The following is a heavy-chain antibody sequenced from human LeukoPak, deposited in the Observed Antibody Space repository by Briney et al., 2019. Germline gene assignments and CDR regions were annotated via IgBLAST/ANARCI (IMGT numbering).Heavy chain of an antibody. CDR3: ARDEDGAAARNFDS. CDR2: MYYSGST. V-gene: IGHV4-59*01. Sequence: SETLSLTCTVSGGSISSYYWSWIRQPPGKGLEWIGDMYYSGSTNYNPSLKSRVTISVDTSKNQFSLKLSSVTAADTAVYYCARDEDGAAARNFDSWGQGILVTVSS. D-gene: IGHD6-13*01. J-gene: IGHJ4*02. CDR1: GGSISSYY.